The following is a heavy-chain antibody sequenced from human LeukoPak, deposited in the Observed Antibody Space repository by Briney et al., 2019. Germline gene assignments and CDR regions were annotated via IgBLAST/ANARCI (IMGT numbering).Heavy chain of an antibody. D-gene: IGHD6-19*01. V-gene: IGHV3-30*18. CDR1: GFTFSSYG. Sequence: GGSLRLSCAASGFTFSSYGMHWVRQAPGKGLEWVAVISYDGSNKYYADSVKGRFTISRDNSMNTLYLQMNSLRAEDTAVYYCAKEEAVVLDYWGQGTLVTVSS. J-gene: IGHJ4*02. CDR3: AKEEAVVLDY. CDR2: ISYDGSNK.